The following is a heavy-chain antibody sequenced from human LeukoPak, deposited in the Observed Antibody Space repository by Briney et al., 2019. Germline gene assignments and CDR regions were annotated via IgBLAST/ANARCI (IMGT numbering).Heavy chain of an antibody. V-gene: IGHV3-11*01. D-gene: IGHD3-3*01. CDR3: ARGRTIFGAYYYYMDV. J-gene: IGHJ6*03. CDR2: ISSSGSTI. CDR1: GFTFSDYY. Sequence: GGSLRLSCAASGFTFSDYYMSWIRQAQRKGLEWVSYISSSGSTIYYADSVKGRFTISRDNAKNSLYLQMNSLRAEDTAVYYCARGRTIFGAYYYYMDVWGKGTTVTVSS.